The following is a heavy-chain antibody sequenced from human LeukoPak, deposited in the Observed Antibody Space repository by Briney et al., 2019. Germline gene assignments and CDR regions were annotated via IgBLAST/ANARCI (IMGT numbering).Heavy chain of an antibody. CDR3: ARRTGMAVFDS. J-gene: IGHJ4*02. Sequence: SETLSLTCSVSGDSLSRGSYYWNWIWQPAGTGLEWIGRISASGNTNYNPSLKSRVTLSVDASKNQFSLRLISVTAADTAVYYCARRTGMAVFDSWGQGTLVTVSP. D-gene: IGHD3-10*01. CDR1: GDSLSRGSYY. V-gene: IGHV4-61*02. CDR2: ISASGNT.